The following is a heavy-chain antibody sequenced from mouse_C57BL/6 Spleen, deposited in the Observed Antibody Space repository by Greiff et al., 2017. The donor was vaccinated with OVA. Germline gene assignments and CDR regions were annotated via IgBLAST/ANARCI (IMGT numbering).Heavy chain of an antibody. J-gene: IGHJ3*01. Sequence: VQLQQSGPELVKPGASVKIPCKASGYTFTDYNMDWVKQSHGKSLEWIGDINPNNGGTIYNQKFKGKATLTVDTSSSTAYMELRSLTSEDTAVYYRARGGGGSWFAYWGQGTLVTVSA. CDR3: ARGGGGSWFAY. V-gene: IGHV1-18*01. CDR2: INPNNGGT. CDR1: GYTFTDYN.